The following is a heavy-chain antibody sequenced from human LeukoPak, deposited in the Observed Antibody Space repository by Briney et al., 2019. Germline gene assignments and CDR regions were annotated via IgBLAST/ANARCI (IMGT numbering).Heavy chain of an antibody. CDR2: ISAYNGNT. CDR1: GYTFTSYG. Sequence: APVKVSCKASGYTFTSYGISWVRQAPGQGLEWMGWISAYNGNTNHAQKLQGRVTMTTDTSTSTAYMELRSLRSDDTAVYYCARLKGVVPAANPRSFDYWGQGTLVTVSS. J-gene: IGHJ4*02. CDR3: ARLKGVVPAANPRSFDY. D-gene: IGHD2-2*01. V-gene: IGHV1-18*01.